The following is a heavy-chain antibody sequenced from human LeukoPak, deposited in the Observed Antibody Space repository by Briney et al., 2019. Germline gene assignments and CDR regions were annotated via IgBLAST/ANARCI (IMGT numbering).Heavy chain of an antibody. V-gene: IGHV4-34*01. Sequence: NSSETLSLTCAVYGGSFSGYYWSWIRQPPGKGLEWIGSIYYSGSTYYNPPLKSRVTISVDTSKNQFSLKLSSVTAADTAVYYCASRRDYYFDYWGQGTLVTVSS. CDR1: GGSFSGYY. D-gene: IGHD3/OR15-3a*01. J-gene: IGHJ4*02. CDR2: IYYSGST. CDR3: ASRRDYYFDY.